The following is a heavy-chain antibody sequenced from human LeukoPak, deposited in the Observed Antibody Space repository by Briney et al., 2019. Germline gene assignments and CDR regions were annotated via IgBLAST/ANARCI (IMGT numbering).Heavy chain of an antibody. Sequence: SQTLSLTCAISGDSVSSNSAAWNWIRQSPSRGLEWLGRTYYRSKWYNDYAVSVKSRITINPDTSKNQFSLQLNSVTPEDTAVYYCARESGYQQLVLPPFDPWGQGTLVTVSS. CDR2: TYYRSKWYN. V-gene: IGHV6-1*01. CDR1: GDSVSSNSAA. CDR3: ARESGYQQLVLPPFDP. J-gene: IGHJ5*02. D-gene: IGHD6-13*01.